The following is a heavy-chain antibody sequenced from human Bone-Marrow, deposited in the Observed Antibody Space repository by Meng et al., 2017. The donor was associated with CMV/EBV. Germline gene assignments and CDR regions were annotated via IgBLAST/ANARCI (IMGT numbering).Heavy chain of an antibody. CDR1: GFSVSSSGVG. V-gene: IGHV2-5*01. J-gene: IGHJ4*02. CDR3: AHRRLWDPDWGHYFDY. Sequence: SGPTLVKPTQTLTLTCTFSGFSVSSSGVGVGWIRQPPGKALEWLALIYWNDDKHYSPSLKSRLAITKDTSKDQVVLTLTNMDPVDTATYYCAHRRLWDPDWGHYFDYWGQGTLVTVSS. D-gene: IGHD7-27*01. CDR2: IYWNDDK.